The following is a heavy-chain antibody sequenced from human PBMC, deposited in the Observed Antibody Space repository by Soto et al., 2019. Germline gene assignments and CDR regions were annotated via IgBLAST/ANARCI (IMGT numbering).Heavy chain of an antibody. V-gene: IGHV1-69*01. CDR1: GGTFSSYA. J-gene: IGHJ4*02. CDR2: IIPIFGTA. D-gene: IGHD3-16*01. CDR3: ARGVVDYIWWSYSD. Sequence: QVQLVQSGAEVKKPGSSVKVSCKASGGTFSSYAISWVRQAPGQGLEWMGGIIPIFGTANYAQKFQGRVTITADESTRTAYMELSSMSSEDTAVYYCARGVVDYIWWSYSDWGQGTLVTVSS.